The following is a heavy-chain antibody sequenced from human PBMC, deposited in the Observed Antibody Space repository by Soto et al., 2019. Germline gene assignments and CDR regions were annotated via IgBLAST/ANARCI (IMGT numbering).Heavy chain of an antibody. CDR1: GYTFTSYA. D-gene: IGHD3-9*01. CDR2: INAGNGNT. V-gene: IGHV1-3*01. CDR3: ASTFWYFDWLFWAQFDY. J-gene: IGHJ4*02. Sequence: VKVSCKASGYTFTSYAMHWVRQAPGQRLEWMGWINAGNGNTKYSQKFQGRVTITRDTSASTAYMELISLRSEDTAVYYCASTFWYFDWLFWAQFDYWGQGTLVTVSS.